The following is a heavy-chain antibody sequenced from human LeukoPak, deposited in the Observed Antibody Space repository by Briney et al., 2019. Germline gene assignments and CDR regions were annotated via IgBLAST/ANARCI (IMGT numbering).Heavy chain of an antibody. J-gene: IGHJ6*03. V-gene: IGHV3-23*01. D-gene: IGHD3-10*01. Sequence: GGSLRLSCAASGFTFSNLPMSWVRQAPGKGLEWVSAISGPGGSTYYVDSVMDRLTISRDNSKNTLYLQMNSLRAEDTAVYYCGPTLGYNYYMDVWGKGTTVTVSS. CDR3: GPTLGYNYYMDV. CDR2: ISGPGGST. CDR1: GFTFSNLP.